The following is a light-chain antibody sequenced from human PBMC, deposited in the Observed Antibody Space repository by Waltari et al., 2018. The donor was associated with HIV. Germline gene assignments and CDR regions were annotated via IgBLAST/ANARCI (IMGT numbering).Light chain of an antibody. CDR1: TSNLGYNS. V-gene: IGLV1-51*01. Sequence: QSVLTQPPSVSAAPRQKVTISCSGSTSNLGYNSVSWYLQFPGTAPKLLTYDNNNRPSGIPDRFSGSKSGTSATLVITGLQSGDEADYYCASWDISLSAWVFGGGTKLTV. J-gene: IGLJ3*02. CDR3: ASWDISLSAWV. CDR2: DNN.